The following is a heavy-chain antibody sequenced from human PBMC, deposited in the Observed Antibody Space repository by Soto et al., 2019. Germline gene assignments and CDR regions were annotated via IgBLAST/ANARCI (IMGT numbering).Heavy chain of an antibody. CDR1: GFTFSTYA. J-gene: IGHJ6*02. CDR3: AKGAMRSFHNLDV. Sequence: EVQLLESGGALVQPGGSLRLSCAASGFTFSTYAMTWVRRAPGKGLEWVSGVSADGGGTYYADSVKGRFTISRDNSKNTLYLQMDSLSAEDTALYYCAKGAMRSFHNLDVWGQGTTVTVSS. D-gene: IGHD1-26*01. V-gene: IGHV3-23*01. CDR2: VSADGGGT.